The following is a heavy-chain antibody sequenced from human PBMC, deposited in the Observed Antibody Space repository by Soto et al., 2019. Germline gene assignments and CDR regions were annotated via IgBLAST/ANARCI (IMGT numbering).Heavy chain of an antibody. J-gene: IGHJ4*02. CDR3: ANSLGYGDLSLYY. CDR1: GFTFSSYC. Sequence: GGSLRLSCAASGFTFSSYCMHWVRQAPGKGLEWVAVISYDGSNKYYADSVKGRFTISRDNSKNTLYLQMNSLRAEDTAVYYCANSLGYGDLSLYYWGQGTLVTVSS. D-gene: IGHD4-17*01. CDR2: ISYDGSNK. V-gene: IGHV3-30*18.